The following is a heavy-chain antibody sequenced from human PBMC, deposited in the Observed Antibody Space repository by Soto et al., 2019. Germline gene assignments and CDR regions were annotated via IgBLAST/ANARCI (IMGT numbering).Heavy chain of an antibody. V-gene: IGHV3-74*01. CDR1: GFSFSTYW. CDR3: ARGAYRAYYLDH. Sequence: EVQLVESGGGLVQPGGSLRLSCAASGFSFSTYWMHWVRQAPGKGLVWVSRIKCDESDTNYADSVKGRFTISRDNAQNTLYLQMSSLRAEDTAIYYCARGAYRAYYLDHWGQGALVTIS. D-gene: IGHD3-10*01. CDR2: IKCDESDT. J-gene: IGHJ4*02.